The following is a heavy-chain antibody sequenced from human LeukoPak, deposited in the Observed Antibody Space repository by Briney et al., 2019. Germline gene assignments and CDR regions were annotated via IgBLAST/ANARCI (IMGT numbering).Heavy chain of an antibody. D-gene: IGHD3-10*01. CDR2: IYHSGST. CDR1: GYSISSGYY. Sequence: PSETLSLTCTVSGYSISSGYYWGWIRQPPGKGLEWIGSIYHSGSTYYNPSLKSRVTISVDTSKNQFSLKLSSVTAADTAVYYCARASGDWTDWYFDLWGRGTLVTVSS. V-gene: IGHV4-38-2*02. J-gene: IGHJ2*01. CDR3: ARASGDWTDWYFDL.